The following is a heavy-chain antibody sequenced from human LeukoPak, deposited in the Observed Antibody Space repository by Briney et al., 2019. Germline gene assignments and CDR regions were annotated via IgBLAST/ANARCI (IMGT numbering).Heavy chain of an antibody. D-gene: IGHD4-17*01. V-gene: IGHV4-34*01. CDR1: GGSFSGYY. CDR2: INHSGST. Sequence: PSETLSLTCAVYGGSFSGYYWSWIRQPPGKGLEWIGEINHSGSTNYNPSLKSRVTISVDTSKNQFSLKLSSVTAADTAVYYCASGDDYADYWGQGTLVTVPS. J-gene: IGHJ4*02. CDR3: ASGDDYADY.